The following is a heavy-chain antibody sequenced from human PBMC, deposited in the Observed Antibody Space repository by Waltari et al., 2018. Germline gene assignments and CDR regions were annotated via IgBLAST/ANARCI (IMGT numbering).Heavy chain of an antibody. D-gene: IGHD1-26*01. Sequence: QVQLQESGPGLVKPSETLSLTCTVSGGSISSYYWSWIRQPPGKGLEWIGYIYYSGSTTYNPSLKSRVTISVDTSKNQFSLKLSSVTAADTAVYYCAREKVGATDYWGQGTLVTVSS. CDR1: GGSISSYY. J-gene: IGHJ4*02. CDR2: IYYSGST. V-gene: IGHV4-59*01. CDR3: AREKVGATDY.